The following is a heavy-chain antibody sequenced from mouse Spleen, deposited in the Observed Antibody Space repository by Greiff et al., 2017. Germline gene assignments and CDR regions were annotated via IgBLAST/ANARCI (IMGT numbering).Heavy chain of an antibody. CDR3: AREDYGYGFAY. Sequence: EVKVVESGGGLVQPGGSRKLSCAASGFTFSSFGMHWVRQAPEKGLEWVAYISSGSSTIYYADTVKGRFTISRDNPKNTLFLQMTSLRSEDTAMYYCAREDYGYGFAYWGQGTLVTVSA. CDR2: ISSGSSTI. CDR1: GFTFSSFG. J-gene: IGHJ3*01. D-gene: IGHD2-2*01. V-gene: IGHV5-17*02.